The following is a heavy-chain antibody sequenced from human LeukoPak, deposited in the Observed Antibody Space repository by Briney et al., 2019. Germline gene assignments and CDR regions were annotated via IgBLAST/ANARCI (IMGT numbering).Heavy chain of an antibody. V-gene: IGHV4-38-2*02. CDR3: ARVRPYYYDSSGLASSYFFVY. CDR2: IYHSGST. D-gene: IGHD3-22*01. CDR1: GYSISSGYY. J-gene: IGHJ4*02. Sequence: SETLSLTCTVSGYSISSGYYWGWIRQPPGKGLEWIGSIYHSGSTYYNPSLKSRVTISVDTSKNQFSLKLSSVTAADTAVYYCARVRPYYYDSSGLASSYFFVYFGQGTRVTVSS.